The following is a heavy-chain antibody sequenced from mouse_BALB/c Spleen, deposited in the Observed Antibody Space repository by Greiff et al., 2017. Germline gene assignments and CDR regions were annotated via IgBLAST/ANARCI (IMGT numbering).Heavy chain of an antibody. V-gene: IGHV1-54*01. CDR1: GYAFTSYL. CDR3: ARLYDSDGSWFAY. Sequence: QVQLQQSGAELVRPGASVKVSCKASGYAFTSYLIDWVKQRPGQGLEWIGVINPGSGGTNYNEKFKGKATLTADTSSSTAYMQLSSLTSDDSAVYFCARLYDSDGSWFAYWGQGTLVTVSA. D-gene: IGHD2-4*01. CDR2: INPGSGGT. J-gene: IGHJ3*01.